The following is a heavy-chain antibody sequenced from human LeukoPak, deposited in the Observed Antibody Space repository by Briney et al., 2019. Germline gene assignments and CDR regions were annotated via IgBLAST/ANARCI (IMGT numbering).Heavy chain of an antibody. CDR3: AKEAGHSSGYYYFDY. D-gene: IGHD3-22*01. V-gene: IGHV3-30*18. J-gene: IGHJ4*02. CDR1: GFTFSSYG. Sequence: GRSLRLSCAASGFTFSSYGMHRVRQAPGKGLEWVAVISYDGSNKYYADSVKGRFTISRDNSKNTLYLQMNSLRAEDTAVYYCAKEAGHSSGYYYFDYWGQGTLVTVSS. CDR2: ISYDGSNK.